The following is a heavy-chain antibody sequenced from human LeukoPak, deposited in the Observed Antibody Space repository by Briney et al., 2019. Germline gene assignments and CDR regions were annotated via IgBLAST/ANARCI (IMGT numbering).Heavy chain of an antibody. CDR1: GFTFSDYY. Sequence: GGSLRLSCVASGFTFSDYYMSWMRQAPGKGLEWVSYISSGSSSIFYADSVKGRFTISRDNSKNSLYLQMNSLRVEDTAVYYCARGGIAARFAYWGQGTLVTVSS. J-gene: IGHJ4*02. CDR3: ARGGIAARFAY. CDR2: ISSGSSSI. D-gene: IGHD6-6*01. V-gene: IGHV3-11*04.